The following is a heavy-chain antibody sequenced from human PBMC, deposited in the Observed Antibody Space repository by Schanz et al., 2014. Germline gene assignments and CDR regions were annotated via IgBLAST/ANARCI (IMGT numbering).Heavy chain of an antibody. J-gene: IGHJ4*02. D-gene: IGHD2-2*01. CDR1: GFTFSKYW. CDR3: ARRASCSRIGCPFDS. CDR2: IKQDGSEK. V-gene: IGHV3-7*05. Sequence: EVQLVESGGGLVQPGGSLRLSCGGSGFTFSKYWMSWVRQAPGKGLEWVANIKQDGSEKYYVDAVKGRFTISRDNAKNSLYLRMSSLKTEDTAMYYCARRASCSRIGCPFDSWGQGTLVTVSS.